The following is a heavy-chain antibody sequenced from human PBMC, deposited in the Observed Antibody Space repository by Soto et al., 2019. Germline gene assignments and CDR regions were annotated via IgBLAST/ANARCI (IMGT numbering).Heavy chain of an antibody. CDR3: AKDPGYSSGWYIGFDY. V-gene: IGHV3-23*01. D-gene: IGHD6-19*01. Sequence: GSLRLSCAASGFTFSSYAMSWVRQAPGKGLEWVSAISGSGGSTYYADSVKGRFTISRDNSKNTLYLQMNSLRAEDTAVYYCAKDPGYSSGWYIGFDYWGQGTLVTVSS. CDR1: GFTFSSYA. J-gene: IGHJ4*02. CDR2: ISGSGGST.